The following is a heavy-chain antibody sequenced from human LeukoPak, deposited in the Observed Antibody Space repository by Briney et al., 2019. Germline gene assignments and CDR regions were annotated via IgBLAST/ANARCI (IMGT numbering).Heavy chain of an antibody. CDR1: GYTFTTYD. CDR3: ARSQYSSGGGDY. D-gene: IGHD3-22*01. J-gene: IGHJ4*02. Sequence: GASVKVSCKASGYTFTTYDINWVRQATGQGLEWLGWISAYNGNTNYEQKLQGRVTMTTDTSTSTAYMELRSLRSDDTAVYYCARSQYSSGGGDYWGQGTLVSVSS. V-gene: IGHV1-18*01. CDR2: ISAYNGNT.